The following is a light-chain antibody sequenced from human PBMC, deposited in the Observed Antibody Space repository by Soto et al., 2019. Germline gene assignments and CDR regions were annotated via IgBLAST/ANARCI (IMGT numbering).Light chain of an antibody. Sequence: AIRMTQSPSSLSASTGDRVTITCRASQGISSYLASYQQKPGKAPKLLIYAASTLQSGVPSRFSGSGSGTDFTLTISCLQSEDFATYYCQQYYSYPPTFGQGTKLEIK. J-gene: IGKJ2*01. CDR2: AAS. CDR1: QGISSY. V-gene: IGKV1-8*01. CDR3: QQYYSYPPT.